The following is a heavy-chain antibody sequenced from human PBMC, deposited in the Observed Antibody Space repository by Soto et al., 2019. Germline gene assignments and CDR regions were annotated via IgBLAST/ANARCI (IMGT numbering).Heavy chain of an antibody. J-gene: IGHJ4*02. D-gene: IGHD5-18*01. V-gene: IGHV3-11*06. Sequence: QVQLVESGGGLVKPGGSQRLSCSASGFTFSDYYMTWIRQAPGKGLEWVSYISSSSSHTNYADSVEGRFTISRDNAKNSLYLQMNSLRAEDTAVYYCVRAASELDYWGQGTLVTVSP. CDR2: ISSSSSHT. CDR1: GFTFSDYY. CDR3: VRAASELDY.